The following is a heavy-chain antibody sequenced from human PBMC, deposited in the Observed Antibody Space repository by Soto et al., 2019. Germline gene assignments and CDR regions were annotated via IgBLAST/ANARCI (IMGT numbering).Heavy chain of an antibody. CDR2: IYPGDSDT. CDR3: ARHEKAAPPWGVFDI. D-gene: IGHD6-13*01. V-gene: IGHV5-51*01. Sequence: GESLKISCKGSGYSFTSYWIGWVRQMPGKGLEWMGIIYPGDSDTRYSPSFQGQVTISADKSISTAYLQWSSLKASDTAMYYCARHEKAAPPWGVFDIGGKGKRVTVSS. J-gene: IGHJ3*02. CDR1: GYSFTSYW.